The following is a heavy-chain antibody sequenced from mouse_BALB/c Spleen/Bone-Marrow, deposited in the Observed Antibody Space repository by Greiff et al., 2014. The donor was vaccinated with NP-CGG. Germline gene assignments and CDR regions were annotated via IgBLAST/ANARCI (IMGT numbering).Heavy chain of an antibody. CDR2: IRNKANGYTT. CDR3: ARDRGLLRFDY. CDR1: GFTFTDYY. D-gene: IGHD2-3*01. J-gene: IGHJ2*01. Sequence: EVQLVESGGGLVQPGGSLRLSCATSGFTFTDYYMSWVRQPPGKALEWLGFIRNKANGYTTEYSASVKGRFTIPRDNSQSILYLQMNTLRAEDSATYYCARDRGLLRFDYWGQGTTLTVSS. V-gene: IGHV7-3*02.